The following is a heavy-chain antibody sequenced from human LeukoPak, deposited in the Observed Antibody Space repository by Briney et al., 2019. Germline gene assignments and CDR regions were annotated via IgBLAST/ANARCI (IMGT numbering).Heavy chain of an antibody. V-gene: IGHV4-59*01. Sequence: KPSETLSLTCTVSGGSISSYYWSWIRQPPGKGLEWIGYIYYSGSTNYNPSLKSRVTISVDTSKNQFSLKLSSVTAADTAVYYCARALPPTFWGQGTLVTVPS. CDR2: IYYSGST. CDR3: ARALPPTF. J-gene: IGHJ4*02. CDR1: GGSISSYY.